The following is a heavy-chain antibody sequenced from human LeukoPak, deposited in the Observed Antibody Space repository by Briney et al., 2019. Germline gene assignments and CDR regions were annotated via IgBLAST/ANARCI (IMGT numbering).Heavy chain of an antibody. CDR2: ISAYNGNT. D-gene: IGHD3-16*01. J-gene: IGHJ4*01. CDR3: AIDTVYYDPPSY. V-gene: IGHV1-18*01. CDR1: GYTFTSYG. Sequence: ASVKVSCKASGYTFTSYGISWVRQAPGQGLEWMGWISAYNGNTNYAQKLQGRVTMTTDTSTSTAYMELRSLRSDDTAVYYCAIDTVYYDPPSYWGQGALVTVSS.